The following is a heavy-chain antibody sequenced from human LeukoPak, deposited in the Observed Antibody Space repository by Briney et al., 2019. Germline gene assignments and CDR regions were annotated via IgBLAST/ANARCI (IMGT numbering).Heavy chain of an antibody. Sequence: SETLSLTCTVSGGSISSYYWSWIRQPPGKGLEWIGDIYYSGSTNYNPSLKSRVTISLNTSKNHFSLRLSFVIAADEAVYYCPRRWVINWFDPWGQGTLVTVSS. CDR2: IYYSGST. CDR3: PRRWVINWFDP. J-gene: IGHJ5*02. D-gene: IGHD3-22*01. V-gene: IGHV4-59*08. CDR1: GGSISSYY.